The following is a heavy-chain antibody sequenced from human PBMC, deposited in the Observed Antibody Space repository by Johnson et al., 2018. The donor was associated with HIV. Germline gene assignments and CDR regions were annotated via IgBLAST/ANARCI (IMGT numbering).Heavy chain of an antibody. Sequence: QVQLVESGGGVVQPGRSLRLSCAASGFSFSSYAMHWVRQAPGKGLEWVAVIWYDGSNKYYADSVKGRFTISRDNSKNPLYLQMNSLRAEDTAVDYCARWTVTRGAFDIWGQGTMVTVSS. CDR3: ARWTVTRGAFDI. D-gene: IGHD4-17*01. CDR1: GFSFSSYA. J-gene: IGHJ3*02. CDR2: IWYDGSNK. V-gene: IGHV3-33*08.